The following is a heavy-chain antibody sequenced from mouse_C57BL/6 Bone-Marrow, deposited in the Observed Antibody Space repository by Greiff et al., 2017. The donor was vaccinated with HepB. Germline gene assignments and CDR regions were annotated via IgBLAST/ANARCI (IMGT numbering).Heavy chain of an antibody. V-gene: IGHV5-4*01. CDR1: GFTFSSYA. CDR3: ARDRTTVVPPYYAMDY. Sequence: EVMLVESGGGLVKPGGSLKLSCAASGFTFSSYAMSWVRQTPEKRLEWVATISDGGSYTYYPDNVKGRFTSSRDNAKNNLYLQMSHLKSEDTAMYYCARDRTTVVPPYYAMDYWGQGTSVTVSS. J-gene: IGHJ4*01. D-gene: IGHD1-1*01. CDR2: ISDGGSYT.